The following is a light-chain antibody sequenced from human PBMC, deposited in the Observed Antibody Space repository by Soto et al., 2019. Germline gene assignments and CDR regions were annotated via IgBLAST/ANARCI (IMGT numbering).Light chain of an antibody. Sequence: EIVLTQSPATLSVSPGERATLSCRASQSVSGDLAWYHHKPGQAPRLLIYDASTRALDTPARFAGSGAGTEFTLTISSLQSEDFAVYFCQQYNNWPFTFGQGTRLEIK. CDR1: QSVSGD. CDR2: DAS. V-gene: IGKV3-15*01. J-gene: IGKJ5*01. CDR3: QQYNNWPFT.